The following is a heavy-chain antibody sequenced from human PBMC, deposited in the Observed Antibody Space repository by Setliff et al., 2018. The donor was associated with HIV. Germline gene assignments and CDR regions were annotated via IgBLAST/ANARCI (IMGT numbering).Heavy chain of an antibody. CDR3: ARDRGKSGGVLPGWFDS. Sequence: GGSLRLSCAASGFTFGNFGVHWVRQAPGKGLEWVAFIRNDESNKQYSDSVKGRFTISRDNSKNTMYVQMNSLRAEDTAVYYCARDRGKSGGVLPGWFDSWGQGTLVTVSS. V-gene: IGHV3-30*02. CDR1: GFTFGNFG. J-gene: IGHJ5*01. D-gene: IGHD2-15*01. CDR2: IRNDESNK.